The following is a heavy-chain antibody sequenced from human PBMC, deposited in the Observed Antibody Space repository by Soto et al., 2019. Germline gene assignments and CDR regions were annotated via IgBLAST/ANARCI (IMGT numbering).Heavy chain of an antibody. CDR3: ARLPQEYSYYGMEV. CDR1: GGSIVTGSDY. D-gene: IGHD4-4*01. CDR2: IYYSGTT. V-gene: IGHV4-39*01. J-gene: IGHJ6*02. Sequence: SETLSLTCTVSGGSIVTGSDYWGWIRQPPGKGLEWLGHIYYSGTTDYPPCLKSRVTISVDTWKNLFSLRLSSVTAADTAVYYCARLPQEYSYYGMEVWGQGTTVTVSS.